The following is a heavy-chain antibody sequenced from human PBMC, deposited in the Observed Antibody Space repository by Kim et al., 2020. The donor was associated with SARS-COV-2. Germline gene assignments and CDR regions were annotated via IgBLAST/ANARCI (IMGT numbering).Heavy chain of an antibody. Sequence: SETLSLTCTVSGGSISSGGYYWSWIRQHPGKGLEWIGYIYYSGSTYYNPSLKSRVTISVDTSKNQFSLKLSSVTAADTAVYYCARGSVGAARPVDYWGQGTLFTVSS. CDR3: ARGSVGAARPVDY. CDR1: GGSISSGGYY. V-gene: IGHV4-31*03. CDR2: IYYSGST. J-gene: IGHJ4*02. D-gene: IGHD6-6*01.